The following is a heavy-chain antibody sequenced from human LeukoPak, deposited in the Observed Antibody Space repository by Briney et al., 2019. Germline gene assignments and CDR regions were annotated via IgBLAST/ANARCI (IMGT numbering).Heavy chain of an antibody. CDR1: GFTFDDYA. J-gene: IGHJ6*02. Sequence: PGRSLRLSCAASGFTFDDYAMHWVRQAPGKGLEWVSGISWNSGSIGYADSVKGRLTISRDNAKSSLYLQMNSLRAEDTAVYYCARDAEDYYYGMDVWGQGTTVTVSS. CDR2: ISWNSGSI. V-gene: IGHV3-9*01. CDR3: ARDAEDYYYGMDV.